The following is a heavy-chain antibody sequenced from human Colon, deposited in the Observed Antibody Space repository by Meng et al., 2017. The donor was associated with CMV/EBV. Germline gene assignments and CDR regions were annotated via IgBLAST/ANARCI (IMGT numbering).Heavy chain of an antibody. CDR2: IYSAGSTT. Sequence: GESLKISCAASGFTFSSYVMSWVRQAPGKGLEWVSLIYSAGSTTYYADSVKGRFTISRDHSKNMLYLQMNSLRADDTAIYYCAKGRGAAPFDYWGQGILVTVSS. D-gene: IGHD6-25*01. CDR1: GFTFSSYV. V-gene: IGHV3-23*03. CDR3: AKGRGAAPFDY. J-gene: IGHJ4*02.